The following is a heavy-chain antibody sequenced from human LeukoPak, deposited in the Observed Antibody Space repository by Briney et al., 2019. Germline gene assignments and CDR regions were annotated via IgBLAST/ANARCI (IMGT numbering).Heavy chain of an antibody. J-gene: IGHJ4*02. Sequence: SETLSLTCAVSGYSISSGYYWGWIRQPPGKGLEWIGSIYHSGSTYYNPSLKSRVTISVDTSKNRFSLKLSSVTAADTAVYYCAEGTMIVGYFDYWGQGTLVTVSS. CDR3: AEGTMIVGYFDY. CDR2: IYHSGST. D-gene: IGHD3-22*01. CDR1: GYSISSGYY. V-gene: IGHV4-38-2*01.